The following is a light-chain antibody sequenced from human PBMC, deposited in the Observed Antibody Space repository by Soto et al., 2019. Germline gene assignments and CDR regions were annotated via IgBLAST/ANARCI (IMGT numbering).Light chain of an antibody. J-gene: IGLJ1*01. CDR1: SSYVGAYNY. V-gene: IGLV2-14*01. Sequence: QSVLTQPASVSGSPGQSLALSCSGNSSYVGAYNYVSWYQQHSGKAPKLMIYDVNYRPSGISDRFSASKSGNTATLTISRLQAEDEADYYCSSYTTSSSYVFGSGTKVTVL. CDR2: DVN. CDR3: SSYTTSSSYV.